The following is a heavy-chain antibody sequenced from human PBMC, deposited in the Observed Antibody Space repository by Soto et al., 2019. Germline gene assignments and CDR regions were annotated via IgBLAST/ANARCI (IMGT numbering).Heavy chain of an antibody. Sequence: QVQLVQSGAEVKKPGASVKVSCKASGYTFTNYGINWVRQAPGQGLEWMGWISAYNGNTNYAQKLRGRVTMTTDTSTTTAYMQLRTLRSDDTAVYYCARVDNMGEQWPDYWGQGTLVTVSS. V-gene: IGHV1-18*04. CDR2: ISAYNGNT. J-gene: IGHJ4*02. CDR3: ARVDNMGEQWPDY. D-gene: IGHD6-19*01. CDR1: GYTFTNYG.